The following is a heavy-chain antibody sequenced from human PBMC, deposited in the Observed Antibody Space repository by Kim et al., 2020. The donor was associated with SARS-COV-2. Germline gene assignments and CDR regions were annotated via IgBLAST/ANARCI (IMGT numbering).Heavy chain of an antibody. J-gene: IGHJ6*02. CDR1: GGSFSGYY. V-gene: IGHV4-34*01. CDR2: INHSGST. Sequence: SETLSLTCAVYGGSFSGYYWSWIRQPPGKGLEWIGEINHSGSTNYNPSLKSRVTISVDTSKNQFSLKLSSVTAADTAVYYCARAMGGTMVRGARTYYYYYGMDVWGQGTTVTVSS. CDR3: ARAMGGTMVRGARTYYYYYGMDV. D-gene: IGHD3-10*01.